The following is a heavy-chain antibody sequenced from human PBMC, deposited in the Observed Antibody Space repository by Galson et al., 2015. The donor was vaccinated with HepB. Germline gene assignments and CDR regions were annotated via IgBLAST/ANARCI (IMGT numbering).Heavy chain of an antibody. Sequence: LSLTCTVSGGSISSSSYYWGWLRQPPGKGLEWIGSFYYTGNTHYTPSLKSRVTISGDTSKNQFSLKLNSVTAADTAVYYCARHESESKTYAADNWGQGTLVTVSS. V-gene: IGHV4-39*01. CDR1: GGSISSSSYY. D-gene: IGHD2-2*01. CDR3: ARHESESKTYAADN. J-gene: IGHJ4*02. CDR2: FYYTGNT.